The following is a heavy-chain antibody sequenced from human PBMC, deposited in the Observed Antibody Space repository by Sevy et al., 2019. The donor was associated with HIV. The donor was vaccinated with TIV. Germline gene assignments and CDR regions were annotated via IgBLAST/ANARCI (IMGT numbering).Heavy chain of an antibody. CDR3: AKYSGSGSHHSWAFDI. D-gene: IGHD3-10*01. J-gene: IGHJ3*02. V-gene: IGHV3-9*01. CDR1: GFTFDDYA. CDR2: ISWNSGSI. Sequence: CLRLSCAASGFTFDDYAMHWVRQAPGKGLERVSGISWNSGSIGYADSVKGRFTISRDNAKNSLYLQMNSLRAEDTALYYCAKYSGSGSHHSWAFDIWGQGTMVLVSS.